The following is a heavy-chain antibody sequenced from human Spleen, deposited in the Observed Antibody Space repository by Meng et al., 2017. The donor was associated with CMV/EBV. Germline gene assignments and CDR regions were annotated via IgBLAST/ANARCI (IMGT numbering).Heavy chain of an antibody. J-gene: IGHJ6*02. Sequence: GESLKISCAVSGFTFSTYAMSWVRQAPGKGLEWVSGISGSGGSTNYADSVKGRFTISRDNSKNTLFLQMNSLRAEDTAVYYCARVGYSSSPEGWGMDVWGQGTTVTVSS. CDR2: ISGSGGST. D-gene: IGHD6-6*01. CDR3: ARVGYSSSPEGWGMDV. V-gene: IGHV3-23*01. CDR1: GFTFSTYA.